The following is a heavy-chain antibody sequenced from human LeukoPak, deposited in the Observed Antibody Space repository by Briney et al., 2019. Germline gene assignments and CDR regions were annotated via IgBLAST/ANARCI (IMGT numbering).Heavy chain of an antibody. CDR1: GGTFSSYA. J-gene: IGHJ4*02. CDR3: ARTTLLNLDYGDYVDY. D-gene: IGHD4-17*01. V-gene: IGHV1-69*05. CDR2: IIPIFGTA. Sequence: GASVKVSCKASGGTFSSYAISWVRQAPGQGLEWMGGIIPIFGTANYAQKLQGRVTMTTDTSTSTAYMELRSLRSDDTAVYYCARTTLLNLDYGDYVDYWGQGTLVTVSS.